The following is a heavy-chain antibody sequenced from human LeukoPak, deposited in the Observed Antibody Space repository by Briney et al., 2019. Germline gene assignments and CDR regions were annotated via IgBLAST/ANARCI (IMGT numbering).Heavy chain of an antibody. V-gene: IGHV3-66*01. CDR1: GFTVSSNY. CDR3: ATTGSGSYYNPGLFEY. CDR2: IYSGGST. D-gene: IGHD3-10*01. J-gene: IGHJ4*02. Sequence: GGSLRLSCAASGFTVSSNYMSWVRQAPGKGLEWVSVIYSGGSTYYADSVKGRFTISRDNSKNTLYLQMNSLRAEDTAVYYCATTGSGSYYNPGLFEYWGQGTLATVSS.